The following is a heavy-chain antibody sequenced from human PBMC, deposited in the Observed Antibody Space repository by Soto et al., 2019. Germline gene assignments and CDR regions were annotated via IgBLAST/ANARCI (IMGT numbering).Heavy chain of an antibody. CDR3: ARGYDYVWGSYIDY. V-gene: IGHV3-30*03. D-gene: IGHD3-16*01. Sequence: QVQLVESGGGVAHLGRPLRSPVPALGLTFGANALHGVARPQAKGLGWVAVISYDGSNKYYEDSVKGRFTISRDNSKNTLYLQMNSLRAEDTAVYYCARGYDYVWGSYIDYWGQGTLVTVSS. J-gene: IGHJ4*02. CDR2: ISYDGSNK. CDR1: GLTFGANA.